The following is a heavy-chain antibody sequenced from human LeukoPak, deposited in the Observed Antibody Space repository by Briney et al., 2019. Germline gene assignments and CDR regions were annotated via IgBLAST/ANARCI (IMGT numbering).Heavy chain of an antibody. J-gene: IGHJ6*02. V-gene: IGHV3-15*01. CDR3: TTGRSTGQQLDMNYYYYGMDV. CDR1: GFTFSNAW. D-gene: IGHD6-13*01. Sequence: GGSLRLSCAASGFTFSNAWMSWVRQAPGKGLEWVGRIKSKTDGGTTDYAAPVKGRFTISRDDSKNTLYLQMNSLKTEDTAVYYRTTGRSTGQQLDMNYYYYGMDVWGQGTTVTVSS. CDR2: IKSKTDGGTT.